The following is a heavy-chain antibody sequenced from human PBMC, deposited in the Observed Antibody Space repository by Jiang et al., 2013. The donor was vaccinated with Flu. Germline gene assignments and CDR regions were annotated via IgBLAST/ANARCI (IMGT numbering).Heavy chain of an antibody. CDR3: AGGPPYYDFWSGYIRSYYFDY. CDR2: INHSGST. D-gene: IGHD3-3*01. CDR1: GGSFSGYY. J-gene: IGHJ4*02. V-gene: IGHV4-34*01. Sequence: LLKPSETLSLTCAVYGGSFSGYYWSWIRQPPGKGLEWIGEINHSGSTNYNPSLKSRVTISVDTSKNQFSLKLSSVTAADTAVYYCAGGPPYYDFWSGYIRSYYFDYWGQGTLVTVSS.